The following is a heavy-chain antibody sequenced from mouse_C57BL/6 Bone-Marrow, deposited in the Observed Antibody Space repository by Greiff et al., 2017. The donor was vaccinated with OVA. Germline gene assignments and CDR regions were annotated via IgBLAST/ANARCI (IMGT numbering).Heavy chain of an antibody. CDR1: GYTFTDYY. J-gene: IGHJ3*01. CDR2: IYPGSGNT. CDR3: ARSPFAY. Sequence: QVQLQQSGAELVRPGASVKLSCKASGYTFTDYYINWVKPRPGQGLEWIARIYPGSGNTYYNEKFKGKATLTAEKSSSTAYMQLSSLTSEDSAVYFYARSPFAYWDQGTLVTVSA. V-gene: IGHV1-76*01.